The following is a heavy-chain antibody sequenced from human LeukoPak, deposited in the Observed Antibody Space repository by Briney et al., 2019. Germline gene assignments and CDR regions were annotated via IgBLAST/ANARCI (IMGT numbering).Heavy chain of an antibody. CDR3: ARGPRSRYSYGYYGPRDYYFDY. V-gene: IGHV4-34*01. Sequence: PSETLSLTCAVYGGSLSGYYWSWIRQPPGKGLEWIGEINHSGSTNYNPSLKSRVTIAVDTSKNQFSLKLSSVTAADTAVYYCARGPRSRYSYGYYGPRDYYFDYWGQGTLVTVSS. J-gene: IGHJ4*02. CDR1: GGSLSGYY. CDR2: INHSGST. D-gene: IGHD5-18*01.